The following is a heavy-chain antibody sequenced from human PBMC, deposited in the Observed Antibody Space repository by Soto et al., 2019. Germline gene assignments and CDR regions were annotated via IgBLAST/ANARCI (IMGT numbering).Heavy chain of an antibody. CDR2: IVVGSGNT. Sequence: SVKVSCKASGFTFTSSAMQWVRQARGQRLEWIGWIVVGSGNTNYAQKFQERVTITRDMSTSTAYMELSSLRSEDTAVYYCAARHGTYYYDSSGYHFDYWGQGTLVTVSS. V-gene: IGHV1-58*02. D-gene: IGHD3-22*01. CDR1: GFTFTSSA. J-gene: IGHJ4*02. CDR3: AARHGTYYYDSSGYHFDY.